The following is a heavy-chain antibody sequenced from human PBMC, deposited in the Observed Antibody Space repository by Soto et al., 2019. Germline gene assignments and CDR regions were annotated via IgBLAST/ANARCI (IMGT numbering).Heavy chain of an antibody. J-gene: IGHJ3*02. CDR3: ARVERGTATTVVDAFDI. V-gene: IGHV4-34*01. Sequence: QVQLQQWGAGLLKPSETLSLTCAVFGGSVNSGNYYWSWIRQPPGKGLEWIGEMSHSGGTHFNPSLRSRITISVETSKNQCSLKMSSVTPAVTALYYCARVERGTATTVVDAFDIWGPGTMVNVSS. D-gene: IGHD1-1*01. CDR2: MSHSGGT. CDR1: GGSVNSGNYY.